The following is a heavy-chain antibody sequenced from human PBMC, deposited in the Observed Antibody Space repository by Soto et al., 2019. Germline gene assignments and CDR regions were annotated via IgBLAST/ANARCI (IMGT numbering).Heavy chain of an antibody. D-gene: IGHD3-10*01. J-gene: IGHJ5*02. CDR3: ARRPGSWFDP. CDR2: IFPSDSDT. Sequence: PGESLKISCKASGYSFSTSWIGWVRQMPGKGLEWMGIIFPSDSDTRYSPSFRGQVTISVDKSISTAYLQWSSLKASDTAMYYCARRPGSWFDPWGQGTLVTVSS. V-gene: IGHV5-51*01. CDR1: GYSFSTSW.